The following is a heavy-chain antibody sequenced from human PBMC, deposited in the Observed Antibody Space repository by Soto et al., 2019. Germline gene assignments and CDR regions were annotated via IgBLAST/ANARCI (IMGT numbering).Heavy chain of an antibody. CDR2: IDPSDSYT. CDR1: GYSFTTYW. D-gene: IGHD6-19*01. V-gene: IGHV5-10-1*01. J-gene: IGHJ6*02. CDR3: AIIAGAGTDYYYGMDV. Sequence: GESLKISCNGSGYSFTTYWISGVRQMPGKGLEWMGRIDPSDSYTNYSPSFQGHVTISADKSISTAYLQWGSLKASDTAMYYCAIIAGAGTDYYYGMDVWGQGTTVTVSS.